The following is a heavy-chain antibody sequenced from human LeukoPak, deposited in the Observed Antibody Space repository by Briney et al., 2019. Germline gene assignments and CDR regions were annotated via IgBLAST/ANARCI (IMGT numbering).Heavy chain of an antibody. CDR3: ARDLGSSHDY. D-gene: IGHD6-13*01. Sequence: GGSLRLSCTDSGFTFSSYWMSWVRQAPGKGLEWVANIKQDGSEKYYVDSVKGRFTISRDNAKNSLYLQMNSLRVEDTAVYYCARDLGSSHDYWGQGTLVTVSS. CDR2: IKQDGSEK. J-gene: IGHJ4*02. CDR1: GFTFSSYW. V-gene: IGHV3-7*01.